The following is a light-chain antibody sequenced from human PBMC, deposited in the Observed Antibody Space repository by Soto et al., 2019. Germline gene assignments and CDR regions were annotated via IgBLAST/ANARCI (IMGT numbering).Light chain of an antibody. CDR2: GAS. CDR3: QQYNNWPPWT. Sequence: EIVMTQSPATLSVSPGERVTLSCRASQSVSSKLAWFQQKPGQAPRLLIYGASTRATGIPARFSGSGSGTDFTLTISSLQSEDFAGYYCQQYNNWPPWTFGQGTKVEIK. J-gene: IGKJ1*01. CDR1: QSVSSK. V-gene: IGKV3-15*01.